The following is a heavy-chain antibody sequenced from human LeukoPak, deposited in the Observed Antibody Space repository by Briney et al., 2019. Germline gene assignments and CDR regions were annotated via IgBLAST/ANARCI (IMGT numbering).Heavy chain of an antibody. CDR3: ARGRDGSGSYSDPYYYGMDV. D-gene: IGHD3-10*01. CDR1: GGSFSGYY. V-gene: IGHV4-34*01. CDR2: INHSGST. J-gene: IGHJ6*02. Sequence: SETLSLTCAVYGGSFSGYYWSWIRQPPGKGLEWIGEINHSGSTNYNPSLKRRVTISVDTSKNQFSLKLSSVTAADTAVYYCARGRDGSGSYSDPYYYGMDVWGQGTTVTVSS.